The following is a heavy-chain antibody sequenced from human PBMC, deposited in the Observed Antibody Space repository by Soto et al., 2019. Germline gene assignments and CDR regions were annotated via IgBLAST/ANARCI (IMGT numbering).Heavy chain of an antibody. CDR3: ARSHMTTGFAFDI. D-gene: IGHD4-17*01. CDR1: GGSISSYY. V-gene: IGHV4-59*01. J-gene: IGHJ3*02. CDR2: IYYSGST. Sequence: QVQLQESGPGLVKPSETLSLTCTVSGGSISSYYWSWIRQPPGKGLEWIGYIYYSGSTNYNPSLKSRVTISVDTSKNQFSLKLSSVTAADTAVYYCARSHMTTGFAFDIWGQGTMVTVSS.